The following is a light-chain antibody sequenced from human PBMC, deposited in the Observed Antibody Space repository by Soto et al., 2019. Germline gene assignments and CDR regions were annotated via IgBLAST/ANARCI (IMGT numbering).Light chain of an antibody. Sequence: EIVLTQSPGTLSLSPGERATLSCRASQSVSSSYLAWYQQKPGQAPRLLIYGASSRATVIPDRFSGSGSGTDFTLTISRLEPEDFAVYYCQQYGSSPSTFGQGTKLEIK. V-gene: IGKV3-20*01. CDR2: GAS. CDR3: QQYGSSPST. CDR1: QSVSSSY. J-gene: IGKJ2*01.